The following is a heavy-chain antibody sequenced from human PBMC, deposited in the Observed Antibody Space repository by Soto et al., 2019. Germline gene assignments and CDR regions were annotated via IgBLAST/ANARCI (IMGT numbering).Heavy chain of an antibody. D-gene: IGHD1-20*01. Sequence: EELLVESGGGWVQPGGSLRLSCAASGFAVSRSYTSWVRQAPGKGLEWVSIIYSDDNTDYADSVKGRFTISRDNSKNTLYLQMNSLRVEDTAVYYCVGEHWYHFDPWGQGTLVTVSS. CDR1: GFAVSRSY. V-gene: IGHV3-66*01. J-gene: IGHJ5*02. CDR2: IYSDDNT. CDR3: VGEHWYHFDP.